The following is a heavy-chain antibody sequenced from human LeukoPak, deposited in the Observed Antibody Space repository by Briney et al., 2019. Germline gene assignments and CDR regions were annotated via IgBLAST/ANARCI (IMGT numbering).Heavy chain of an antibody. CDR1: GFTFNYAW. CDR3: TTDEDWNYARKDV. Sequence: PGGSLRLSCAASGFTFNYAWMSWVRQVPGKGLEWVGQTVSEIDGGTTDYAAPVKGRFTISRDDSKSTLHLQMNSLKIEDTAVYYCTTDEDWNYARKDVWGRGATVIVSS. CDR2: TVSEIDGGTT. V-gene: IGHV3-15*04. J-gene: IGHJ6*02. D-gene: IGHD1-7*01.